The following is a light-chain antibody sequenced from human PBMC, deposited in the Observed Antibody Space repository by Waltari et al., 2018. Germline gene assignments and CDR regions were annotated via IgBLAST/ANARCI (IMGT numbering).Light chain of an antibody. Sequence: DIVMTQSPDSLAVSLGERATINCKSSQSVLYSSNSKNHLAWYRQKPGQPPKLLIYWASTRESGVPDRFSGSGSGTDFTLTISSLQAEDVAVYYCQQYYDTPWTFGQGP. J-gene: IGKJ1*01. CDR1: QSVLYSSNSKNH. CDR2: WAS. CDR3: QQYYDTPWT. V-gene: IGKV4-1*01.